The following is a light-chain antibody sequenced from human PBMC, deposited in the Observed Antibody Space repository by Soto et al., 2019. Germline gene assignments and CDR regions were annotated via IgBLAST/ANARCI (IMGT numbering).Light chain of an antibody. CDR1: QSISTW. CDR3: QEYKSYST. V-gene: IGKV1-5*03. CDR2: KAS. J-gene: IGKJ2*01. Sequence: DIQMTQSPSTLSASVGDRVTITCRASQSISTWLAWYQQKPGKAPKLLIYKASSLESGDPSRFSGSGSGTEFTRTISSLQPDDFATYYCQEYKSYSTFGQGTKLEIK.